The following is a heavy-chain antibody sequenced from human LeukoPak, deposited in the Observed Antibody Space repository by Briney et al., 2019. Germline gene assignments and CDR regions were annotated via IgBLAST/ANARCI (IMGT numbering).Heavy chain of an antibody. Sequence: PGGSLRLSCAASGFTFSSYALTWVRQAPGKGLEWVSTVSGSGGSTYYTDSVKGRFTISRDNSKNTLYLQMNSLRAEDTAVYYCAHGRGGVVSVAMDYWGQGTLVNVSS. CDR3: AHGRGGVVSVAMDY. CDR2: VSGSGGST. D-gene: IGHD2-2*01. J-gene: IGHJ4*02. V-gene: IGHV3-23*01. CDR1: GFTFSSYA.